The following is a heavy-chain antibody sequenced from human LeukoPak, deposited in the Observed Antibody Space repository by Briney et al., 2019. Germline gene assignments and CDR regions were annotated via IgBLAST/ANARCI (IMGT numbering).Heavy chain of an antibody. CDR2: IWYDGSNK. J-gene: IGHJ6*02. D-gene: IGHD6-13*01. CDR1: GFTFSSYG. CDR3: ARSRYSSSWPYYYYGMDV. V-gene: IGHV3-33*01. Sequence: PGRSPRLSCAASGFTFSSYGMHWVRQAPGKGLEWVAVIWYDGSNKYYADSVKGRFTISRDNSKNTLYLQMNSLRAEDTAVYYCARSRYSSSWPYYYYGMDVWGQGTTVTVSS.